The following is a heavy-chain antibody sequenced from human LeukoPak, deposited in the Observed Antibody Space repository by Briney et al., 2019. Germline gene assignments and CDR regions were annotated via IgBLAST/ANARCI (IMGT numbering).Heavy chain of an antibody. V-gene: IGHV3-23*01. Sequence: GGTLRLSCVVSGITLSNYGMSWVRQAPGKGLEWVSGISERGGSTNYADSVKGRFIISRDTSKNTVYLQMNSLRVEDTAVYFCAKRGIVIRAVIIIGFHKEAYYFDYWGQGILVTVSS. CDR3: AKRGIVIRAVIIIGFHKEAYYFDY. CDR1: GITLSNYG. CDR2: ISERGGST. D-gene: IGHD3-10*01. J-gene: IGHJ4*02.